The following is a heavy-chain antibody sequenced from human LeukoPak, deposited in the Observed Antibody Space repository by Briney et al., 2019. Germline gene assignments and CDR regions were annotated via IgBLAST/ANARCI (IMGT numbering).Heavy chain of an antibody. D-gene: IGHD3-10*01. J-gene: IGHJ5*02. CDR2: TYYRSKWYN. CDR3: ARGGFGSGVSLFVP. V-gene: IGHV6-1*01. Sequence: SQTLSLTCAISGDSVSSNRAAWNWIRQSPSRGLEWLGRTYYRSKWYNDYALSVKSRATISPDTSKNQFSLQLNSVAPEDTAIYYCARGGFGSGVSLFVPWGQGTLVTVSS. CDR1: GDSVSSNRAA.